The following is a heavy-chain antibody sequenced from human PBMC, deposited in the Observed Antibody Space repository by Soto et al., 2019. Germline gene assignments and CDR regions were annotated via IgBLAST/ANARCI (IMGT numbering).Heavy chain of an antibody. D-gene: IGHD3-10*01. V-gene: IGHV1-18*01. CDR1: GYTFTSYG. Sequence: EASVKVSCKASGYTFTSYGISWVRQAPGQGLERMGWISAYNGNTNYAQKLQGRVTMTTDTSTSTAYMELRSLRSDDTAVYYCARDARGYYGSGSYYYYYYGMDVWGQGTTVTVSS. CDR3: ARDARGYYGSGSYYYYYYGMDV. J-gene: IGHJ6*02. CDR2: ISAYNGNT.